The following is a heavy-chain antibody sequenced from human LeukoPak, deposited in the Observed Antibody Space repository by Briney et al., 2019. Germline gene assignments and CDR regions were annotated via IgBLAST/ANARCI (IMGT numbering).Heavy chain of an antibody. D-gene: IGHD6-13*01. CDR1: GYIFTDYY. CDR3: ARDRLAAAGTGA. J-gene: IGHJ4*02. V-gene: IGHV1-2*02. CDR2: INPDSGGT. Sequence: ASVKVSCKASGYIFTDYYIHWVRQAPGQGLEWMGWINPDSGGTKYAQKFQGRVTMTRDTSITTAYMVLSTLRSDDTAVYYCARDRLAAAGTGAWGQGTLVIVSS.